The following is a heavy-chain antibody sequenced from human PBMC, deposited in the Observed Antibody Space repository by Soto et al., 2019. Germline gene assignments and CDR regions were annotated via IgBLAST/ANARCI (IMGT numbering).Heavy chain of an antibody. CDR2: IYYSGST. D-gene: IGHD6-19*01. Sequence: QVQLQESGPGLVKPSETLSLTCTVSGGSVSSGSYYWSWIRQPPGKGLEWIGYIYYSGSTNYNPSLKSRVTISVDTSKNQFSLKLSSVTAADTAVYYCARVLIPRGCPFDYWGQGTLVTVSS. CDR1: GGSVSSGSYY. V-gene: IGHV4-61*01. CDR3: ARVLIPRGCPFDY. J-gene: IGHJ4*02.